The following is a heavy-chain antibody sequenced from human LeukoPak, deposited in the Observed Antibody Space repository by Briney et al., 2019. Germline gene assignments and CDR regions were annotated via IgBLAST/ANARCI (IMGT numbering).Heavy chain of an antibody. V-gene: IGHV6-1*01. CDR2: TYYRSKWYN. Sequence: SQTLSLTCAVSGDSVSSKNGAWNWIRQSPSRGLEWLGRTYYRSKWYNDYAESMEGRMTISQDTSKNQYSLHLNSVTPDDTAVYYCARGLGTTGWHTFDYWGQGTLVTVSS. D-gene: IGHD6-19*01. CDR1: GDSVSSKNGA. J-gene: IGHJ4*02. CDR3: ARGLGTTGWHTFDY.